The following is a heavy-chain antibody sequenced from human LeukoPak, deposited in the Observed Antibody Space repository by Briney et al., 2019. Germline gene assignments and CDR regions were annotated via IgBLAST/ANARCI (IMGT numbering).Heavy chain of an antibody. CDR3: AKGTTYFDY. Sequence: GGSLRLSCAASGFTFTHYWMSWVRQAPEKGLEWVAHINQDGREKYYVDSVKGRFTISRDNAKNSLYLQMDSLRAEDTAVYYCAKGTTYFDYWGQGTLVTVSS. CDR2: INQDGREK. J-gene: IGHJ4*02. D-gene: IGHD4-11*01. CDR1: GFTFTHYW. V-gene: IGHV3-7*01.